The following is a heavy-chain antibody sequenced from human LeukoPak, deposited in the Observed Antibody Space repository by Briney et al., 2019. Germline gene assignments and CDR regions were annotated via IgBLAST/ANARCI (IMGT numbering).Heavy chain of an antibody. CDR2: ISGSGGST. Sequence: PGGSLRLSCAASGFTFSSYAMSWVRQAPGKGLEWVSAISGSGGSTYYADSVKGRFTISRDNSKNTLYLQMNSLRAEDTAVYYCAKDRMVRGVIITSFDYWGQGTLVTVPS. CDR1: GFTFSSYA. CDR3: AKDRMVRGVIITSFDY. V-gene: IGHV3-23*01. J-gene: IGHJ4*02. D-gene: IGHD3-10*01.